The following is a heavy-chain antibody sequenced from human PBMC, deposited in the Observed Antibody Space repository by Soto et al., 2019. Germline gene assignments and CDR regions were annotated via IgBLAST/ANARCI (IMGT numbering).Heavy chain of an antibody. V-gene: IGHV4-4*02. D-gene: IGHD4-17*01. Sequence: QVQLQESGPGLVKPSGTLSLTCAVSGGSISSSNWWSWVRQPPGKGLEWIGEIYHSGSTNYNPSLKRRVTISVDKSKNQFSLKLSSVTAADTAVYYCARVGLDYGDSHAFDIWGQGTMVTVSS. J-gene: IGHJ3*02. CDR1: GGSISSSNW. CDR2: IYHSGST. CDR3: ARVGLDYGDSHAFDI.